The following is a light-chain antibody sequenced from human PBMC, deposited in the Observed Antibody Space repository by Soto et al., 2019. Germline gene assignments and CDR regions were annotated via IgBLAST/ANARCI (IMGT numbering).Light chain of an antibody. CDR3: QQRSNWPPL. Sequence: EIVLTQSPPTLSLSPGERATLSCRASQSVSNYLAWYQQKPGQAPRLLIYDASNRATNIPARFSGSGSGTEFTLTISSLEPEDFAVYYCQQRSNWPPLFGQGTKVEIK. J-gene: IGKJ2*01. CDR2: DAS. CDR1: QSVSNY. V-gene: IGKV3-11*01.